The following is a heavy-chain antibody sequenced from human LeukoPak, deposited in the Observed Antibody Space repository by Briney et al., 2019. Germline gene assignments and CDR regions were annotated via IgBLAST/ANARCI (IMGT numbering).Heavy chain of an antibody. CDR2: IYYSGST. D-gene: IGHD2-2*02. CDR3: ARGGATIHAAFDI. Sequence: SETLSLTCTVSGGSISSYYWSWIRQPPGKGLEWIGYIYYSGSTNYNPSLKSRVTISVDTSKNQFSLKLSSVTAADTAVYFCARGGATIHAAFDIWGQGTVAIVSS. CDR1: GGSISSYY. V-gene: IGHV4-59*01. J-gene: IGHJ3*02.